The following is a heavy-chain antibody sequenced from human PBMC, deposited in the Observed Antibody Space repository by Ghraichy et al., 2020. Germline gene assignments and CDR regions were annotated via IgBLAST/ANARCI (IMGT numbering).Heavy chain of an antibody. CDR3: ARDRAYDILTGYYVY. J-gene: IGHJ4*02. CDR1: GFTFSSYW. CDR2: IKQDGSEK. D-gene: IGHD3-9*01. Sequence: GESLNISCAASGFTFSSYWMSWVRQAPGKGLEWVANIKQDGSEKYYVDSVKGRFTISRDNAKNSLYLQMNSLRAEDTAVYYCARDRAYDILTGYYVYWGQGTLVTVSS. V-gene: IGHV3-7*03.